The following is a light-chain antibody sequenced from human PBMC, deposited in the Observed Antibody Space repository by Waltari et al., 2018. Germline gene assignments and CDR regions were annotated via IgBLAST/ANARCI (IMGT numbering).Light chain of an antibody. Sequence: SCRARQSVSKYLARYQQKPGQAPRLLSYDASIRATGIPDRFSGSGLGTDFSLTISSLEPEDFAVYYCQKYGTLPATFGQGSKVQ. J-gene: IGKJ1*01. CDR1: QSVSKY. V-gene: IGKV3-20*01. CDR3: QKYGTLPAT. CDR2: DAS.